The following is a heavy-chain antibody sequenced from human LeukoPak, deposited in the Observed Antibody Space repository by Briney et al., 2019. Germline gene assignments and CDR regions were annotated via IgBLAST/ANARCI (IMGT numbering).Heavy chain of an antibody. V-gene: IGHV3-11*04. CDR1: GFTFSDYY. Sequence: GGSLRLSCAASGFTFSDYYMSWIRQAPGKGLEWVSYISSSGSTIYYADSVKGRFTIPRDNAKNSLYLQVNSLRAEDTAVYYCARDGSSGWHDYWGQGTLVTVSS. CDR2: ISSSGSTI. D-gene: IGHD6-19*01. J-gene: IGHJ4*02. CDR3: ARDGSSGWHDY.